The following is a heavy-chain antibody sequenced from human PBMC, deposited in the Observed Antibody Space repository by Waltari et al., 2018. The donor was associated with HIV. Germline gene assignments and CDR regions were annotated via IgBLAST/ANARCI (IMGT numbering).Heavy chain of an antibody. CDR1: GGSISNGSYY. CDR2: IYSSGNT. Sequence: QVQLQESGPGLVKPSQTLSPTCTVPGGSISNGSYYWNWIRQPAGKGLEWIGRIYSSGNTNYNPALKSRVTISVDTSKNQFSLKLSSVTAADTAVYYCARGRFEGYILYYYYGMDVWGQGTTVSVSS. V-gene: IGHV4-61*02. J-gene: IGHJ6*02. D-gene: IGHD5-12*01. CDR3: ARGRFEGYILYYYYGMDV.